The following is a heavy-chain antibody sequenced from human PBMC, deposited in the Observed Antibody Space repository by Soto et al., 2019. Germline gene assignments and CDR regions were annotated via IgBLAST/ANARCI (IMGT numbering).Heavy chain of an antibody. CDR1: GGSISSGDYY. CDR3: ARLYYDILTGYAAWFDP. CDR2: IYYSGST. Sequence: SETLSRTCKVSGGSISSGDYYWIGIRQPPGKGLEWIGYIYYSGSTYYNPSLKSRVTISVDTSKNQFSLKLSSVTAADTAVYYCARLYYDILTGYAAWFDPWGQGALVTVSS. V-gene: IGHV4-30-4*01. D-gene: IGHD3-9*01. J-gene: IGHJ5*02.